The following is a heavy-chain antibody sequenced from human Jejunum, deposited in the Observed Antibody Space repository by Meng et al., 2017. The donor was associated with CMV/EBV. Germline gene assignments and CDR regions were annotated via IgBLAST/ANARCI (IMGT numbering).Heavy chain of an antibody. J-gene: IGHJ5*02. CDR1: GFSLSTSEVG. Sequence: QITLKESGPTLVKPTQTLTLTCTFSGFSLSTSEVGVGWIRQPPGKALEWLAVIYWDDDKRYSPSLKSRLTITKDISKNQVVLTLTNMDPVDTAIYYCALFTRSWFDPWGQGTLVTVSS. V-gene: IGHV2-5*02. D-gene: IGHD2-2*01. CDR2: IYWDDDK. CDR3: ALFTRSWFDP.